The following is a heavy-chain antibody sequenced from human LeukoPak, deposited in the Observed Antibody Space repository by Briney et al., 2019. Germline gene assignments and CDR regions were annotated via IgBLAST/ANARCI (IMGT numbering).Heavy chain of an antibody. CDR3: ARQVTVEMATIIRFDP. V-gene: IGHV4-39*01. Sequence: SETLSLTCTVSGGSISSSSYYWGWIRQPPGKGLEWIRSIYYSGSTYYNPSLKSRVTISVDTSKNQFSLKLSSVTAADTAVYYCARQVTVEMATIIRFDPWGQGTLVTVSS. J-gene: IGHJ5*02. CDR1: GGSISSSSYY. D-gene: IGHD5-24*01. CDR2: IYYSGST.